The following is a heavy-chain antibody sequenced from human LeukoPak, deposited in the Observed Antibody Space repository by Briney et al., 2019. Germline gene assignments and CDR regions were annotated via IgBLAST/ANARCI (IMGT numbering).Heavy chain of an antibody. CDR2: IIPIFGTA. D-gene: IGHD3-22*01. V-gene: IGHV1-69*13. CDR3: ARRFLSGYYYVGWFDP. J-gene: IGHJ5*02. Sequence: SVKVSCKVSGYTLTELSMHWVRQAPGQGLEWMGGIIPIFGTANYAQKFQGRVTITADESTSTAYMELSSLRSEDTAVYYCARRFLSGYYYVGWFDPWGQGTLVTVSS. CDR1: GYTLTELS.